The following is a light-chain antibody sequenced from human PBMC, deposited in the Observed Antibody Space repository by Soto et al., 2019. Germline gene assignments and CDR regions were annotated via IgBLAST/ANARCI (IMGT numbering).Light chain of an antibody. Sequence: QSALTQPASVSGSPGQSITISCTGASSDVGTYHLVSWYQHHPGKVPKLLIYEGSKRPSGVSNRFSGSKAGNTASLTISGLQAEDEADYYCCSYASDSTDVVFGGGTKVTV. J-gene: IGLJ2*01. CDR1: SSDVGTYHL. CDR2: EGS. CDR3: CSYASDSTDVV. V-gene: IGLV2-23*01.